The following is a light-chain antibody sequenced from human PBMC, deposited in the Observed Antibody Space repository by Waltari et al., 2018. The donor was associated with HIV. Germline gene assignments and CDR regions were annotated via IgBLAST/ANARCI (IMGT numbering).Light chain of an antibody. CDR3: CSYAGSSTPFV. CDR2: EVS. V-gene: IGLV2-23*02. CDR1: SSDVGSYNL. Sequence: QSALTQPASVSGSPGQSITISCTGTSSDVGSYNLVSWYQQYPGEVPKLMIYEVSKRPSGVSKRFSGSKSGNTASLTISGLQAEDEADYYCCSYAGSSTPFVFGTATKVTVL. J-gene: IGLJ1*01.